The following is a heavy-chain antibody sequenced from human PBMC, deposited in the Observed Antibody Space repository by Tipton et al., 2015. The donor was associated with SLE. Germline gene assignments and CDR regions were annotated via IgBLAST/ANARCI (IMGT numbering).Heavy chain of an antibody. CDR3: ARLGVATLGFDP. CDR2: IYTSGGT. Sequence: TLSLTCNVSGYSITRESNYWNWTRHPAGKGLGWIGHIYTSGGTNYNPSLKSRVTIVMDNTKNQFSLKLTTVTAADTAVYYCARLGVATLGFDPWGQGTLVTVSS. V-gene: IGHV4-61*09. D-gene: IGHD5-12*01. CDR1: GYSITRESNY. J-gene: IGHJ5*02.